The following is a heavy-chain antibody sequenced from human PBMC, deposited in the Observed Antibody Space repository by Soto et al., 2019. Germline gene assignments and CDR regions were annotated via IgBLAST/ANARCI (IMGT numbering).Heavy chain of an antibody. CDR2: INPNSGGT. Sequence: ASVKVSCKASGYTFTGYYMHLVRQAPGQGLEWMGWINPNSGGTNYAQKFQGRVTMTRDTSISTAYMELSRLRSDDTAVYYCARDSSGYPEHAFDIWGQGTMVTV. D-gene: IGHD3-22*01. CDR1: GYTFTGYY. CDR3: ARDSSGYPEHAFDI. V-gene: IGHV1-2*02. J-gene: IGHJ3*02.